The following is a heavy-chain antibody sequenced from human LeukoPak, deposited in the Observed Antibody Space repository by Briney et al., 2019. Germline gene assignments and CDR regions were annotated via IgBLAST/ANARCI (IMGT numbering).Heavy chain of an antibody. CDR1: GFTFSSYA. Sequence: GGSLRLSYAASGFTFSSYAMSWVRQAPGKGLEWVSAISGSGGSTYYADSVKGRFTISRDNSKNTLYLQMNSLRAEDTAVYYCALLEDYGDYHFDYWGQGTLVTVSS. J-gene: IGHJ4*02. CDR3: ALLEDYGDYHFDY. D-gene: IGHD4-17*01. V-gene: IGHV3-23*01. CDR2: ISGSGGST.